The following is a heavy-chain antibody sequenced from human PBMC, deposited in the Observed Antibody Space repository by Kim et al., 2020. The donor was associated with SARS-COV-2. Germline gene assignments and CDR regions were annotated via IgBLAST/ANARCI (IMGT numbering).Heavy chain of an antibody. CDR3: ARARTNTGFFAMDV. J-gene: IGHJ6*02. CDR1: GYNFNGYG. CDR2: IRTYTGDT. V-gene: IGHV1-18*03. D-gene: IGHD5-12*01. Sequence: ASVKVSCKASGYNFNGYGISWVRQAPGQGLGWMGWIRTYTGDTKYAQNLQGRVTLTRDAATGTAFMELRSLRSDDIAVYYCARARTNTGFFAMDVWGQGT.